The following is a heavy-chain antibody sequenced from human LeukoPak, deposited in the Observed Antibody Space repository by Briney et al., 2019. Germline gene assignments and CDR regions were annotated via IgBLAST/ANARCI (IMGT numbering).Heavy chain of an antibody. CDR3: ASSPPLYSSGWSALNY. CDR2: IIPIFGTA. D-gene: IGHD6-19*01. CDR1: GGTFSSYT. J-gene: IGHJ4*02. Sequence: ASVKVSCKASGGTFSSYTISWVRQAPGQGLEWMGRIIPIFGTANYAQKFQGRVTITTDESTSTAYMELSSLRSEDPAVYYCASSPPLYSSGWSALNYWGQGTLVTVSS. V-gene: IGHV1-69*05.